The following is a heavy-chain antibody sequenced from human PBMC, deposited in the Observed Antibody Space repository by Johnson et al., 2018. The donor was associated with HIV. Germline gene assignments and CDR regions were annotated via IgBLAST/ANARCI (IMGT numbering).Heavy chain of an antibody. J-gene: IGHJ3*02. CDR2: INWNGGNT. Sequence: EVHLVESGGNLVRPGGSLRLSCAASGFTFNDYGMSWVRQAPGKGLEWVSGINWNGGNTGYADSVQGRFTISRDNAKKSLYLRMNSLRAEDTALYYCARKIIADGSDAFDIWGQGTTVTVSS. V-gene: IGHV3-20*04. CDR3: ARKIIADGSDAFDI. D-gene: IGHD6-13*01. CDR1: GFTFNDYG.